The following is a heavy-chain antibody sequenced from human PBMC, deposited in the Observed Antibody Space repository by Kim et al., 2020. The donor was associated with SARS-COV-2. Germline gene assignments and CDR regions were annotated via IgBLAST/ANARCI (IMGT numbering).Heavy chain of an antibody. Sequence: HSLKGRFTIPRDNAKNSLYLQMNSLRADDTAVYYCARVSLGSSSWYYFDYWGQGTLVTVSS. CDR3: ARVSLGSSSWYYFDY. V-gene: IGHV3-11*05. D-gene: IGHD6-13*01. J-gene: IGHJ4*02.